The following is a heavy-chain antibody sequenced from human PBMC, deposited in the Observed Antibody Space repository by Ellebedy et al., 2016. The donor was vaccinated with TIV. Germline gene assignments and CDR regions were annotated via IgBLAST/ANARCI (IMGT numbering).Heavy chain of an antibody. J-gene: IGHJ4*02. CDR3: ARLCAIGDYGFY. CDR2: LDWDDDK. CDR1: GFSLSTDGMC. Sequence: SGPTLVKPTQTLTLTCTFSGFSLSTDGMCVSWIRQPPGKALEWLALLDWDDDKFYIPSLKTRLTISKGTSKNQVVLTMSNVDPADTATYYCARLCAIGDYGFYWGQGTRVTVSS. V-gene: IGHV2-70*01. D-gene: IGHD4-17*01.